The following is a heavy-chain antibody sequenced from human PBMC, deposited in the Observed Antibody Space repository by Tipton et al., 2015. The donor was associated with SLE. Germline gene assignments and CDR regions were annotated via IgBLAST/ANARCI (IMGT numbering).Heavy chain of an antibody. D-gene: IGHD2-21*01. CDR2: INHSGST. CDR1: GGSFSGYY. Sequence: LRLSCAVYGGSFSGYYWSWIRQPPGKGLEWIGEINHSGSTNYNPSLKSRVTISVDTSKNQFSLKLSSVTAADTAVYYCARVAYCGGDCYSSFDHWGQGTLVTVFS. V-gene: IGHV4-34*01. CDR3: ARVAYCGGDCYSSFDH. J-gene: IGHJ5*02.